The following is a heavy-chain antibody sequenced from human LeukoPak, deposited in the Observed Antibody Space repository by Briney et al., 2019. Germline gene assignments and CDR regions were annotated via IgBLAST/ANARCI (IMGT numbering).Heavy chain of an antibody. Sequence: SETLSLTCTVSGGSISSYYWSWIRQPPGKGLEWIGNIYYSGSTNYNPSLKSRVTISVDTSKNQFSLKLSSVTAADTAAYYCTRGSVAYYYMDVWGKGTTVTISS. J-gene: IGHJ6*03. V-gene: IGHV4-59*01. CDR3: TRGSVAYYYMDV. CDR2: IYYSGST. CDR1: GGSISSYY. D-gene: IGHD2-15*01.